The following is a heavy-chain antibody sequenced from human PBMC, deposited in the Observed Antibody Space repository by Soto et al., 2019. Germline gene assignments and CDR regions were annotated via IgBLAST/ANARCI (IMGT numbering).Heavy chain of an antibody. Sequence: QVQLVESGGGVVQPGRSLRLSXAXSGXXXNAYGMQWVRQTPGKGLEWVAVISHDGSNKDYADSVKGRFTISRGKNTLHLLMNSLKIEDTAVYYCARRPDRYKHYEYYYGMDVWGQGTTVTVSS. CDR3: ARRPDRYKHYEYYYGMDV. CDR2: ISHDGSNK. V-gene: IGHV3-30*03. D-gene: IGHD4-17*01. J-gene: IGHJ6*02. CDR1: GXXXNAYG.